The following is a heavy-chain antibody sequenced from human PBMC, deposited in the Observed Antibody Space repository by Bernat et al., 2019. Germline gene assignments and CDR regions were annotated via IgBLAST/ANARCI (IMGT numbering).Heavy chain of an antibody. CDR2: IYSGGST. CDR3: ARDHTDSSGYYYYYGMDV. D-gene: IGHD3-22*01. Sequence: EVQLVESGGGLVQPGGSLRLSCAASGFTVSSNYMSWVRQAPGKGLEWVSVIYSGGSTYYADSVQGRFTISRHNSKNTLYLQMNNLRAEDTAVYYCARDHTDSSGYYYYYGMDVWGQGTTVTVSS. V-gene: IGHV3-53*04. CDR1: GFTVSSNY. J-gene: IGHJ6*02.